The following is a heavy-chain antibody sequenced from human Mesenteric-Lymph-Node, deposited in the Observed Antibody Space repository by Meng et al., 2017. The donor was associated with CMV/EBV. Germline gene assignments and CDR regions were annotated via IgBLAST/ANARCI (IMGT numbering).Heavy chain of an antibody. CDR2: INSDGSVT. V-gene: IGHV3-74*03. CDR1: GFSFSNYW. CDR3: AKDMFPYYYDSSGYSEFDY. D-gene: IGHD3-22*01. J-gene: IGHJ4*02. Sequence: GESLKISCAASGFSFSNYWMDWVRQVPGKGLVWVSRINSDGSVTTYADSVKGRFTISRDNSKNTLYLQMNSLRAEDTAVYYCAKDMFPYYYDSSGYSEFDYWGQGTLVTVSS.